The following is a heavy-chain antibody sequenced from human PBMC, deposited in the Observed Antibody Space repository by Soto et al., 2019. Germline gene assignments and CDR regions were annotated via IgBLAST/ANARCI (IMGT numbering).Heavy chain of an antibody. CDR2: IWYDGSNK. CDR1: GFTFSSYG. CDR3: ARDRSSYGSGSPKPELYYYYGMDV. J-gene: IGHJ6*02. D-gene: IGHD3-10*01. V-gene: IGHV3-33*01. Sequence: GGSLRLSCAASGFTFSSYGMHWVRQAPGKGLEWVAVIWYDGSNKYYADSVKGRFTISRDNSKNTLYLQMNSLRAEDTAVYYCARDRSSYGSGSPKPELYYYYGMDVWGQGTTVTVSS.